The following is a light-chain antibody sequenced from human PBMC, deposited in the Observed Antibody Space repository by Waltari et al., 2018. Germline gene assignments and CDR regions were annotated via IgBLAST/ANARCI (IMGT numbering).Light chain of an antibody. Sequence: DTQMTQSPSTLSASVGDTVTIACRASLSFSSWLAGYQQKPGKAPKILIFHAPSLESGVPSRFSGGGASVEVTLTISSLQPDDFATYYCQQYDTYPIYTFGQGTKLEIK. CDR1: LSFSSW. V-gene: IGKV1-5*01. J-gene: IGKJ2*01. CDR2: HAP. CDR3: QQYDTYPIYT.